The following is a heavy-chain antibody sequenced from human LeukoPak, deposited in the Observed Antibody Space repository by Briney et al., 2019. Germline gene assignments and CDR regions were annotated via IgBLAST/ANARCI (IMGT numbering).Heavy chain of an antibody. J-gene: IGHJ5*02. CDR1: QDTSTTYN. D-gene: IGHD1-26*01. V-gene: IGHV1-46*01. CDR3: ARDHSGSQHWFDP. CDR2: INPSADSA. Sequence: ASVKASCKPPQDTSTTYNMHSVRQAPGQGLEWMGVINPSADSASYAQKFQGRVIMTRDTSTSTVYMELNSLTSEDTAVYYCARDHSGSQHWFDPWGQGTLVTVSS.